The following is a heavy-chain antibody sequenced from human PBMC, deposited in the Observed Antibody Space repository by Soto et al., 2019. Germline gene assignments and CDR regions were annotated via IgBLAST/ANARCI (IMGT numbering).Heavy chain of an antibody. J-gene: IGHJ5*02. V-gene: IGHV4-61*01. Sequence: QVQLQESGPGLVKPSETLSLTCTVSGGSVSCGTYFWTGIRQPPGTGLEWIGYISYSGSTNYNHSLKIQVTILADTAKHQFSLKLNSVPSADTAGYYYARRNSCGNWLDPWGQGTLVTVSS. CDR3: ARRNSCGNWLDP. CDR2: ISYSGST. D-gene: IGHD2-21*01. CDR1: GGSVSCGTYF.